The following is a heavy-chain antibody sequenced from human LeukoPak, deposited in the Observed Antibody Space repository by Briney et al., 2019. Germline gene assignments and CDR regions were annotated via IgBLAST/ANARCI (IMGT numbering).Heavy chain of an antibody. D-gene: IGHD2-15*01. CDR2: MNPNSGNT. V-gene: IGHV1-8*01. CDR1: GYTFTSYD. Sequence: ASVKVSCKSSGYTFTSYDINWVRQATGQGLEWMGWMNPNSGNTGYAQKFQGRVTMTRDTSISTAYMELSRLRSDDTAVYYCARGYCSGGSCPVDYWGQGTLVTVSS. J-gene: IGHJ4*02. CDR3: ARGYCSGGSCPVDY.